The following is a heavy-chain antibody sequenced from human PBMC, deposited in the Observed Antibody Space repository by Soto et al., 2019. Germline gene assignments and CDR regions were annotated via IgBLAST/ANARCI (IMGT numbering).Heavy chain of an antibody. D-gene: IGHD3-10*01. CDR1: GGSLSGGDNY. CDR3: ARESGPGSFDWFDA. J-gene: IGHJ5*02. CDR2: IHYGGST. V-gene: IGHV4-30-4*01. Sequence: LSLTCTVSGGSLSGGDNYWSWIRQLPGKGLEWIGHIHYGGSTYYSPSFKSRVILSVDTSKSQFSLNLTSATAADTAVYFCARESGPGSFDWFDAWGQGTPVTVS.